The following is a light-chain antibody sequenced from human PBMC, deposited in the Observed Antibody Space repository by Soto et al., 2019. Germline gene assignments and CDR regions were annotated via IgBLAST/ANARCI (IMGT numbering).Light chain of an antibody. Sequence: SYALTQPPSVSVAPGQTARITCGGNNIGGKSVHWYQQKPGQAPVLVVYDDSDRPSGIPDRFSGSNSGDTATLTIRRVEAGDEADYYCHVWDSSSDHYVFGTGTMVTVL. CDR3: HVWDSSSDHYV. CDR1: NIGGKS. J-gene: IGLJ1*01. CDR2: DDS. V-gene: IGLV3-21*02.